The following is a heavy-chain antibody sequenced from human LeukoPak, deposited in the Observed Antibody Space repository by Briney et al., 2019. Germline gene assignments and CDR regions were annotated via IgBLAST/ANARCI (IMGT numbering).Heavy chain of an antibody. CDR1: GFTFSSYG. J-gene: IGHJ4*02. CDR3: ARSSSDSISYYDH. D-gene: IGHD3-22*01. CDR2: ISYDGSNQ. Sequence: GGSLRLSCAASGFTFSSYGIHWVRQAPGKGLEWVALISYDGSNQYYADSVKGRFTISRDNAKNTLFLQMNSLRAEDTAVYYCARSSSDSISYYDHWGQGTLVTVSS. V-gene: IGHV3-30*03.